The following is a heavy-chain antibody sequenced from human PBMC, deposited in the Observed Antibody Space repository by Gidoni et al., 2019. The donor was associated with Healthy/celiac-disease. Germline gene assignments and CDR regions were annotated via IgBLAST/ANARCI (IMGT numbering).Heavy chain of an antibody. V-gene: IGHV3-9*01. CDR2: ISWNSGSI. CDR1: GFTFDDYA. D-gene: IGHD3-10*01. CDR3: AKGPMVQGYWYFDL. J-gene: IGHJ2*01. Sequence: EVQLVESGGGLVQPGRSLRLSCAASGFTFDDYAMHWVRQAPGKGLEWVSGISWNSGSIGYADSVKGRFTISRDNAKNSLYLQMNSLRAEDTALYYCAKGPMVQGYWYFDLWGRGTLVTVSS.